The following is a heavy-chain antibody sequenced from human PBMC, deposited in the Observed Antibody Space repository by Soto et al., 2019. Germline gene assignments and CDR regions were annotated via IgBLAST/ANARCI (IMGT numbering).Heavy chain of an antibody. CDR3: AGGNALDV. CDR1: RFTFSTYW. Sequence: GGSLRLSCAASRFTFSTYWMTWVRQTPGKGLEWVANIHQDGNEKYYMDSVKGRFTISRDNAKNSLYLQMTSLRAEDTAVYYCAGGNALDVWGQGTTVTVSS. J-gene: IGHJ6*02. V-gene: IGHV3-7*01. CDR2: IHQDGNEK.